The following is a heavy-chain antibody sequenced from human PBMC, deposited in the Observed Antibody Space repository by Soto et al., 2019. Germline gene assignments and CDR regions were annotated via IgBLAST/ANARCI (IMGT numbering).Heavy chain of an antibody. CDR3: ARILYSNTFYYYYMDV. CDR2: IYSGGST. CDR1: GFTVTSNY. Sequence: GGSLRLSCAASGFTVTSNYMSWVRQAPGKGLEWVSIIYSGGSTYYADSVKGRFTISRTNSRNTLYLQMNSLRTEDTAVYYCARILYSNTFYYYYMDVWGKGTTVTVSS. D-gene: IGHD6-13*01. V-gene: IGHV3-53*04. J-gene: IGHJ6*03.